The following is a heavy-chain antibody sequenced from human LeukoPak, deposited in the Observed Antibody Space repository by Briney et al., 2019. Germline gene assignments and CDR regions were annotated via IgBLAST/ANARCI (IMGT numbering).Heavy chain of an antibody. J-gene: IGHJ4*02. CDR1: GFTFSSYS. Sequence: GGSLRLSCAASGFTFSSYSMNWVRQAPGKGLEWVTVISYDGNYKYYADSVKGRFTISRDNSKNTLYLQMSNLRTEDTAVYYCASLSGVDYWGQGNLVTVSS. V-gene: IGHV3-30*03. CDR2: ISYDGNYK. D-gene: IGHD7-27*01. CDR3: ASLSGVDY.